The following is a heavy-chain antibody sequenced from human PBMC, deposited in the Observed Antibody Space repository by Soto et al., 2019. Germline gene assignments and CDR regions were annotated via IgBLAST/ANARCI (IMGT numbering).Heavy chain of an antibody. Sequence: GGSLRLSCAASGFTFSSYAMHWVRQAPGKGLEWVAVISYDGSNKYYADSVKGRVTISRDNSKNTLYLQMNSLRAKDTAVYYCSILIEEQLAPPDACDIWARGT. CDR3: SILIEEQLAPPDACDI. J-gene: IGHJ3*02. D-gene: IGHD5-18*01. V-gene: IGHV3-30-3*01. CDR1: GFTFSSYA. CDR2: ISYDGSNK.